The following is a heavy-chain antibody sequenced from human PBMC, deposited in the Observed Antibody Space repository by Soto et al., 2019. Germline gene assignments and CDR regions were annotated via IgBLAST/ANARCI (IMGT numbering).Heavy chain of an antibody. CDR2: INHSGST. Sequence: PSETLSLTCAVYGGSFSGYYWSWIRQPPGKGLEWIGEINHSGSTNYNPSLKSRVTISVDTSKNQFSLKLSSVTAADTAVYYCARGLLYXYDFWSGYSPAAMGFDYWGQGTLVTVSS. J-gene: IGHJ4*02. D-gene: IGHD3-3*01. V-gene: IGHV4-34*01. CDR3: ARGLLYXYDFWSGYSPAAMGFDY. CDR1: GGSFSGYY.